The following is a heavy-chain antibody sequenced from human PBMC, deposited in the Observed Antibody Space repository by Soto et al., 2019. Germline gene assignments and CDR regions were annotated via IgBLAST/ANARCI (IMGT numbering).Heavy chain of an antibody. D-gene: IGHD1-20*01. CDR1: GFSLSTSGVG. Sequence: QITLKESGPTLVKPTQTLTLTCTFSGFSLSTSGVGVGWIRQPPGKALGSLAVIYWDDDRRSSPALKSRLTLTKEPAKNRVVLTLTNMDPMDTGTSYCAHASITPYYYYVMGVLGQGTTVTVSS. J-gene: IGHJ6*02. CDR3: AHASITPYYYYVMGV. V-gene: IGHV2-5*02. CDR2: IYWDDDR.